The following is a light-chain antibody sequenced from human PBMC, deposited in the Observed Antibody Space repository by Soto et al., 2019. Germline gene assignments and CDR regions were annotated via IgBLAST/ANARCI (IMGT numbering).Light chain of an antibody. Sequence: EIVMTQSPATLSVSPGERATLSCRASQSVSSNLAWYQQKPGQAPRLLIYGASTRATGIPARFSGSVSGTEFTLTISSLQSEDFAVYYCQQYNNWPLTFRGGTKVEIK. CDR1: QSVSSN. CDR3: QQYNNWPLT. V-gene: IGKV3D-15*01. CDR2: GAS. J-gene: IGKJ4*01.